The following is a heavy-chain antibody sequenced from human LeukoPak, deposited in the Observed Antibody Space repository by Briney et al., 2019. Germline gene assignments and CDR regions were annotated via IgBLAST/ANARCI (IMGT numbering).Heavy chain of an antibody. CDR3: ARGREITVSGTDYFDY. Sequence: AGGSLRLSCAASGFRFFNHWMSWVRQAPGKGLERVATIKEDGSQEDYVDSVKGRFTISRDTARSSLYLQMNSQRVEDTAVYYCARGREITVSGTDYFDYWGQGTLVTVSS. V-gene: IGHV3-7*01. J-gene: IGHJ4*02. D-gene: IGHD6-19*01. CDR1: GFRFFNHW. CDR2: IKEDGSQE.